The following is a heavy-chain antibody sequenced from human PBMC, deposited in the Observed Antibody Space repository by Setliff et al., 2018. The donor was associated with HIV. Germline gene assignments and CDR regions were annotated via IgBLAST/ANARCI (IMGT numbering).Heavy chain of an antibody. CDR1: GYSFTSYW. Sequence: GESLKISCKASGYSFTSYWIGWVRQMPGKGLEWMGIIYPGDSDTRYSPSFQGQVTISADKSINTAYLQWRSVKASDTAMYYCARRYTSSWYYMDVWGKGTTVTVSS. V-gene: IGHV5-51*01. CDR3: ARRYTSSWYYMDV. CDR2: IYPGDSDT. D-gene: IGHD6-13*01. J-gene: IGHJ6*04.